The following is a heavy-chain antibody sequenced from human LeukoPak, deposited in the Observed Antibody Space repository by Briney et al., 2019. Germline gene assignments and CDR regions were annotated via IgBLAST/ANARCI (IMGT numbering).Heavy chain of an antibody. Sequence: SETLSLTCTVSGGSITPYYWSWIRQPPGKGLEWIGYIYYSGSTNYNPSLKSRVTISVDTSKNQFSLKLSSVTAADTAVYYCAGERGRSYGSVPYYYYYMDVWGKGTTVTVSS. CDR3: AGERGRSYGSVPYYYYYMDV. CDR1: GGSITPYY. D-gene: IGHD5-18*01. V-gene: IGHV4-59*01. CDR2: IYYSGST. J-gene: IGHJ6*03.